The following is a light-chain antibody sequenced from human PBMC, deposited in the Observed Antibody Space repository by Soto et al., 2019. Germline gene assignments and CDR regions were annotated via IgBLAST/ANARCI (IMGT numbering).Light chain of an antibody. Sequence: EIVLTQSPGTLSVSPGERATLSCRASQSVGRNYLAWYQQKPGQATRLLIHGASNRATGIPDRFSGSGSGTDFSLTISRLEPEDFAVYYCQQYANSPLTFGGGTKVETK. J-gene: IGKJ4*01. CDR3: QQYANSPLT. CDR2: GAS. CDR1: QSVGRNY. V-gene: IGKV3-20*01.